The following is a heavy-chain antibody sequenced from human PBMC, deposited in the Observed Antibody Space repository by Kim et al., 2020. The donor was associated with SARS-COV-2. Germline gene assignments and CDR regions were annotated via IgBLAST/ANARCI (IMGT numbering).Heavy chain of an antibody. D-gene: IGHD1-26*01. V-gene: IGHV1-69*02. Sequence: IVKYAPKFKARGTVTADKSTNTVYLDLSSLRSEDTAVYYCARGASKGPLDYWGQGTLVTVSS. CDR3: ARGASKGPLDY. J-gene: IGHJ4*02. CDR2: IV.